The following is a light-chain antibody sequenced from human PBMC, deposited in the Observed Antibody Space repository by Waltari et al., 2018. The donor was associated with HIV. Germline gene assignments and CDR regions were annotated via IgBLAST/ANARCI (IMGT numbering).Light chain of an antibody. CDR2: GTS. V-gene: IGKV1-39*01. CDR1: QTINTN. CDR3: QQSDKTPPT. J-gene: IGKJ4*01. Sequence: DIQMTQSPPSLSASVGDRINIPCRASQTINTNLNWYQQKSGKAPKVLIYGTSTLRSEVPSRFSGSGSGTEFTLTITSLQSDDSATYYCQQSDKTPPTFGGGTTVEIK.